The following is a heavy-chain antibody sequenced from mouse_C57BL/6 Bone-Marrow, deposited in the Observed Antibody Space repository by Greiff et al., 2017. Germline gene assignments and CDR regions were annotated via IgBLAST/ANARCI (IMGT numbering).Heavy chain of an antibody. J-gene: IGHJ1*03. CDR3: ALYDGYPWYFDV. CDR2: NYPRSCNT. CDR1: GYTFSSHG. V-gene: IGHV1-81*01. D-gene: IGHD2-3*01. Sequence: QVQLQQSGAELARPGASVKLSCKASGYTFSSHGISWVKQRTGQGLEWTGENYPRSCNTYSNEKFKGKALLIADRSSGTAYMELRSLTSEDSAVDFCALYDGYPWYFDVWGTEATVSVSS.